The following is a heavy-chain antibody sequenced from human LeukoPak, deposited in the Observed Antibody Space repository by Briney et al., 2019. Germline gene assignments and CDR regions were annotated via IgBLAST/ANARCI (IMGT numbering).Heavy chain of an antibody. CDR2: TYNTGST. D-gene: IGHD1-26*01. V-gene: IGHV4-61*02. J-gene: IGHJ4*02. CDR3: AAGAYSGSYISFDY. CDR1: GASMSSVSNF. Sequence: SETLSLTCSVSGASMSSVSNFWSWIRQSAEKGLEWIGRTYNTGSTNYNPSFKGRVTISIDTSKNQFSLNLSSVTAADTAVYYCAAGAYSGSYISFDYWGQRALVTVSS.